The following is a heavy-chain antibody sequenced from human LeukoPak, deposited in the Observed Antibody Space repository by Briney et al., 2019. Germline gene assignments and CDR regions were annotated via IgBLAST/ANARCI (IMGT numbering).Heavy chain of an antibody. CDR3: AKDSLDPVRGVIIDAFDI. J-gene: IGHJ3*02. Sequence: GGSLRLSCAASGVIISSYAMSWVRQAPGKGLEWVSAINGRGDNTYYADFVKGRFTISRDNSKNTLYLQMNSLRAEDTAVYYCAKDSLDPVRGVIIDAFDIWGQGTMVTVSS. CDR2: INGRGDNT. V-gene: IGHV3-23*01. D-gene: IGHD3-10*01. CDR1: GVIISSYA.